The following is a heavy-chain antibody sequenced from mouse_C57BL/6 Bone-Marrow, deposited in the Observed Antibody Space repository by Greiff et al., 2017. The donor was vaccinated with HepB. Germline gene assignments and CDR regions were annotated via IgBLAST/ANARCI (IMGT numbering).Heavy chain of an antibody. D-gene: IGHD4-1*01. CDR2: INPSSGYT. CDR1: GYTFTSYW. CDR3: ARNWENFDY. V-gene: IGHV1-7*01. Sequence: VQLQQSGAELAKPGASVKLSCKASGYTFTSYWMHWVKQRPGQGLEWIGYINPSSGYTKYNQKFKDKATLTAEKSSSTAYMQLSRLTYEDSAVYYCARNWENFDYWGQGTTLTVSS. J-gene: IGHJ2*01.